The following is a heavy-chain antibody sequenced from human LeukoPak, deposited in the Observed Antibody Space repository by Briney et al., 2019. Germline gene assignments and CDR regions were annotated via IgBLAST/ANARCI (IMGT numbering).Heavy chain of an antibody. CDR3: TKHRTGPPYGLDV. Sequence: PGGSLRLSCAASGFTFSTYAMAWVRQAPGKGLERVSGISDTGGATYYADSVKGRFTISRDNSYNTLYLQMNSLRADDTAAYYCTKHRTGPPYGLDVWGQGTTVTVSS. CDR2: ISDTGGAT. CDR1: GFTFSTYA. J-gene: IGHJ6*02. V-gene: IGHV3-23*01.